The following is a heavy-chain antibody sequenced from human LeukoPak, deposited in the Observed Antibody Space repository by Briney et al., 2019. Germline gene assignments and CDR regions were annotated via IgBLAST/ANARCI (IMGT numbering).Heavy chain of an antibody. CDR2: IKQDGSEK. V-gene: IGHV3-7*01. D-gene: IGHD3-10*01. Sequence: GGSLRLSCAASGFTFGSYWMSWVRQAPGKGLEWVANIKQDGSEKYYVDSVKGRFTISRDHAKNSLYLQMNSLRAEDTAVYYCARTFGADWGQGTLVTVSS. J-gene: IGHJ4*02. CDR3: ARTFGAD. CDR1: GFTFGSYW.